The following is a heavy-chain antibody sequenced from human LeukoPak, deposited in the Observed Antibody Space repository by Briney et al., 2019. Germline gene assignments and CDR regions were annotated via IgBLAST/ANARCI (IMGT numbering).Heavy chain of an antibody. CDR2: IDTSGSS. Sequence: PSETLSLTCTVSGGSISSYYWSWIRQPAGKGLEWIGRIDTSGSSYSNPSLKSRVIISIDTSKNQFSLELNSLTAADTAIYYCARGPRYTWSHRGYYYYMDVWGKGTTVTVSS. V-gene: IGHV4-4*07. CDR3: ARGPRYTWSHRGYYYYMDV. D-gene: IGHD1-20*01. CDR1: GGSISSYY. J-gene: IGHJ6*03.